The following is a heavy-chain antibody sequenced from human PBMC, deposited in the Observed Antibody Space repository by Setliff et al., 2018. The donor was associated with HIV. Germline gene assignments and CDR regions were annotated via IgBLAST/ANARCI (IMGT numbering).Heavy chain of an antibody. V-gene: IGHV1-69*11. CDR2: IIPLLDRT. D-gene: IGHD3-22*01. CDR1: GDTFSNSA. CDR3: ARGGGSNGYFFDS. Sequence: SVKVSCKASGDTFSNSAINWVRQAPGHGLEWMGKIIPLLDRTHYVQKFQGRVTLSADESTTTAYMELRSLKYEDAAVYYCARGGGSNGYFFDSWGQGTLVTVSS. J-gene: IGHJ4*02.